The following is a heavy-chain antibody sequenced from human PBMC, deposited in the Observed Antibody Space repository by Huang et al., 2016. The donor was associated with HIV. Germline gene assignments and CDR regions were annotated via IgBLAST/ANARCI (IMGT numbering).Heavy chain of an antibody. J-gene: IGHJ5*02. CDR1: GGSMRRQS. V-gene: IGHV4-59*11. Sequence: QVQLQESGPGLVKPSETLSLTCAVCGGSMRRQSWAWLRQPPGKGLEWIGTVFSTGTTNYNPSVQSRVTVSLDTSRNQFFLTLKSVTPADTAVYYCAQEKSFGNWANNWFDPWGQGTLVTVSS. D-gene: IGHD3-16*01. CDR3: AQEKSFGNWANNWFDP. CDR2: VFSTGTT.